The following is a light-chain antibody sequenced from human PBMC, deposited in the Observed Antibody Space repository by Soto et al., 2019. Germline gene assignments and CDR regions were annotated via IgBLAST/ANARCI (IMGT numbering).Light chain of an antibody. V-gene: IGKV1-39*01. CDR2: DVS. CDR1: QSISTY. CDR3: IQAYNYPLT. J-gene: IGKJ4*01. Sequence: DIQMTQSPSSLSASVGDRVTITCRASQSISTYLNWYQQKSGNAPKLLIYDVSTLQTGVPSRFSGSGSGTDFTLTISSLQPEDFATYYCIQAYNYPLTFGGGTKVDIK.